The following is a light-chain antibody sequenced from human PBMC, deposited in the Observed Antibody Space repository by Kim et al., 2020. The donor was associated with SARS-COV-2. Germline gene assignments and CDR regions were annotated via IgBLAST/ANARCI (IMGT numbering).Light chain of an antibody. CDR2: AAS. CDR1: QSISNF. V-gene: IGKV1-39*01. Sequence: DIQMTQSPSSLSASVGDRVTITCRASQSISNFLNWYQQKPGKAPKLLIYAASSLQSGVPSRFSGSGSGTLTISSLQPEDFATYYCQQCYTTPYPFGQGTKLEIK. J-gene: IGKJ2*01. CDR3: QQCYTTPYP.